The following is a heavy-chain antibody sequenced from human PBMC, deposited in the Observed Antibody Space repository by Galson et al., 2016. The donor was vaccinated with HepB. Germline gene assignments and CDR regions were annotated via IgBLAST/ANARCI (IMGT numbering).Heavy chain of an antibody. CDR1: GFTFSSYG. CDR2: ISYDGSYK. J-gene: IGHJ4*02. Sequence: SLRLSRAASGFTFSSYGMHWVRQAPGKGLAWVAVISYDGSYKYYADSVKGRFTISRDNSKNTLYLQMNSLGAEDTAVYYCAKDLADYYDSTGYYTGLDYWGQGTLVTVSS. V-gene: IGHV3-30*18. D-gene: IGHD3-22*01. CDR3: AKDLADYYDSTGYYTGLDY.